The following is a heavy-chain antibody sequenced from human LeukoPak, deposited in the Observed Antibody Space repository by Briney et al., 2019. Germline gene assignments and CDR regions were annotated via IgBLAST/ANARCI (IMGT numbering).Heavy chain of an antibody. CDR2: ISYDGSNK. V-gene: IGHV3-30*04. Sequence: GGSLRLSCAASGFTFSSYAMHWVRQAPGKGLEWVAVISYDGSNKYYADSVKGRFTISRDNSKNTLYLQMNSLRAEDTAVYYCAKVYSSSLYYFDYWGQGTLVTVSS. J-gene: IGHJ4*02. CDR3: AKVYSSSLYYFDY. D-gene: IGHD6-13*01. CDR1: GFTFSSYA.